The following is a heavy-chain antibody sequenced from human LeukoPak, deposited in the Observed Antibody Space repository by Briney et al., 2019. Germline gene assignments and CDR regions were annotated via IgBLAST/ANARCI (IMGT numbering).Heavy chain of an antibody. CDR2: ISSSSSTI. Sequence: GGSLRLSCAASGFTFSSYSMNWVRQAPGKGLEWVSYISSSSSTIYYADSVKGRFTISRDNAKKSPSLQMNSLRDEDTAVYYCARAQDMDVWGQGTTVTVSS. J-gene: IGHJ6*02. CDR1: GFTFSSYS. CDR3: ARAQDMDV. V-gene: IGHV3-48*02.